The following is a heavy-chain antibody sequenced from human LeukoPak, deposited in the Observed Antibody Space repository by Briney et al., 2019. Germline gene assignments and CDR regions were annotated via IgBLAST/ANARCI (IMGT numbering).Heavy chain of an antibody. D-gene: IGHD3-9*01. Sequence: PSETLSLTCTVSGGSISSYYWSWIRQPPGKGLEWIGYIYYSGSTNYNPSLKSRVTISVDTSKNQFSLKLSSVAAADTAVYYCARGYYDILTGENYYYYYMGVWGKGTTVTVSS. CDR3: ARGYYDILTGENYYYYYMGV. CDR2: IYYSGST. CDR1: GGSISSYY. V-gene: IGHV4-59*01. J-gene: IGHJ6*03.